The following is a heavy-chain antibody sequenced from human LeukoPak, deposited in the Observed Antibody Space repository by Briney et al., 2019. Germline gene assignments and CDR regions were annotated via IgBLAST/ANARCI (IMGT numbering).Heavy chain of an antibody. V-gene: IGHV4-39*01. J-gene: IGHJ4*02. CDR1: GGSISSYY. CDR3: ARQSSSSFLYYFDY. Sequence: SETLSLTCTVSGGSISSYYWGWIRQPPGKGLEWIGSIYYSGSTYYNPSLKSRVTISVDTPKNQFPLKLSSVTAADTAVYYCARQSSSSFLYYFDYWGQGTLVTVSS. D-gene: IGHD6-6*01. CDR2: IYYSGST.